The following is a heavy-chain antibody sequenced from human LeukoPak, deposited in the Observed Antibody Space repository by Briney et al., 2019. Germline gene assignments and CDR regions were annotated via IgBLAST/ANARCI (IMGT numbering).Heavy chain of an antibody. CDR1: GGSISSPNW. CDR2: VYHTGST. D-gene: IGHD4-17*01. CDR3: ASRHDSGPY. Sequence: KTSANLSLTCAVSGGSISSPNWWTWVRQPPGKGLEWIGEVYHTGSTNYNPSLKSRVTISVDKSNNPFSLKLASVTAADTAVYYCASRHDSGPYWGQGTLVTVSP. J-gene: IGHJ4*02. V-gene: IGHV4-4*02.